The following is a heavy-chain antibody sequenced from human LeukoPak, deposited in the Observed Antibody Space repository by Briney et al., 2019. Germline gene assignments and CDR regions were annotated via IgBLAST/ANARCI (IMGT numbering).Heavy chain of an antibody. D-gene: IGHD2-15*01. J-gene: IGHJ6*02. CDR2: ISSSSSYI. V-gene: IGHV3-21*01. CDR1: GFTFSSYS. CDR3: ARDVVVVAASDYYYGMDV. Sequence: GGSLRLSCAASGFTFSSYSMNWVRQAPGKGLEWVSSISSSSSYIYYADSVKGRFTISRDNAKNSLYLQMNSLRAEDTAVYYCARDVVVVAASDYYYGMDVWGQGTTVTVSS.